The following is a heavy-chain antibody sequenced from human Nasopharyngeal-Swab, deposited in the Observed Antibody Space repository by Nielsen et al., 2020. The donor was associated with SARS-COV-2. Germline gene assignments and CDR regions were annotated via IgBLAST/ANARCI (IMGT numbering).Heavy chain of an antibody. Sequence: WIRQPPGKRLEWIGSIYYSGSTYYNPSLKSRVTISVDTSKNQFSLKLSSVTAADTAVYYCARPGYDSSGYTSYFDYWGQGTLVTVSS. D-gene: IGHD3-22*01. CDR2: IYYSGST. CDR3: ARPGYDSSGYTSYFDY. V-gene: IGHV4-39*01. J-gene: IGHJ4*02.